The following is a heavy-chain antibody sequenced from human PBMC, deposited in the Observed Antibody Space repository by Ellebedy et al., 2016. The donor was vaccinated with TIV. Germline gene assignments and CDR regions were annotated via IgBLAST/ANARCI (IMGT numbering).Heavy chain of an antibody. Sequence: GESLKISCAASGFTFSSFGMNWVRQAPGKGLEWVSSISSTGYYIYYADSVKGRFTISSDDAMSSLFLQMNSLSAEDTAVYYCARSGELDSWGQGTLVTVSS. D-gene: IGHD1-26*01. CDR2: ISSTGYYI. J-gene: IGHJ4*02. V-gene: IGHV3-21*01. CDR1: GFTFSSFG. CDR3: ARSGELDS.